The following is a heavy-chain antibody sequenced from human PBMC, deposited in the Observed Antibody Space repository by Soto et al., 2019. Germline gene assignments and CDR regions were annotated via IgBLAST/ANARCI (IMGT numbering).Heavy chain of an antibody. Sequence: GASVKVSCTASGYTLTGYYMHWVRQAPGQGLEWMGWISAYSGDTNYAQKLQGRVTMTTDTSTSTAYMELRSLRSDDTAVYYCARLDDYGDFGIDYWGQGTLVTVSS. D-gene: IGHD4-17*01. V-gene: IGHV1-18*04. CDR2: ISAYSGDT. CDR1: GYTLTGYY. CDR3: ARLDDYGDFGIDY. J-gene: IGHJ4*02.